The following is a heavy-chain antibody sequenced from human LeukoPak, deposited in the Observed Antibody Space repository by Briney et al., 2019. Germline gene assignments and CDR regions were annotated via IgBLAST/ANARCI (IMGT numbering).Heavy chain of an antibody. CDR2: ISYDGSHK. Sequence: GRSLRPSCAASGFTFSSYAMHWVRQAPGKGLEWVAVISYDGSHKYYADSVKGRFTISRDNSKNTLYLQMDSLRAEDTAVYYCARDNFDDSGYDYGSYWGQGTLVTVSS. D-gene: IGHD5-12*01. CDR1: GFTFSSYA. CDR3: ARDNFDDSGYDYGSY. J-gene: IGHJ4*02. V-gene: IGHV3-30-3*01.